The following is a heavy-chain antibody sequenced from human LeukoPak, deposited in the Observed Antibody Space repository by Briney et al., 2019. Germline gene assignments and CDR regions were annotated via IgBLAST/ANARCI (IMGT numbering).Heavy chain of an antibody. CDR1: GFTFSDYR. J-gene: IGHJ2*01. Sequence: PGGSLRLSCAASGFTFSDYRMNWVRQAPGKGLEWVSYISGSGSSSSIKYADSVKGRFTISRDNAKNSLYVQMNSLRDEDTAVYYCAGGTHYGDSWYFDLWGRGTLVTVSS. CDR3: AGGTHYGDSWYFDL. CDR2: ISGSGSSSSI. D-gene: IGHD4-17*01. V-gene: IGHV3-48*02.